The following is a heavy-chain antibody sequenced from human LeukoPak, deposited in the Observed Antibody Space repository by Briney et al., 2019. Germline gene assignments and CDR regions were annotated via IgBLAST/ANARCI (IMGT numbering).Heavy chain of an antibody. D-gene: IGHD2-2*02. CDR2: INPNSGGT. V-gene: IGHV1-2*02. CDR1: GYTFTGYY. CDR3: TRGTLGYCSSTSCYIHGDY. Sequence: ASVKVSCKASGYTFTGYYMHWVRHAPGQGLEWMGWINPNSGGTNYAQEFQGRVTMTRDTSISTAYMELSRLRSDDTAVYYCTRGTLGYCSSTSCYIHGDYWGQGTLVTVSS. J-gene: IGHJ4*02.